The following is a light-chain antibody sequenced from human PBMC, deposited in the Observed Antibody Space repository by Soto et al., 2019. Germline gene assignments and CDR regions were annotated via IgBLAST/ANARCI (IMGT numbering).Light chain of an antibody. CDR2: DAS. V-gene: IGKV3-11*01. J-gene: IGKJ3*01. CDR3: QQRSNS. CDR1: QSVSTY. Sequence: IVLTQSPATLSLSPGERATLSCRASQSVSTYLAWYQQKPGQAPRLLIYDASNRATGIPARFSGSGSGTDFTLTISSLEPEDFAVYYCQQRSNSFGPGTKVD.